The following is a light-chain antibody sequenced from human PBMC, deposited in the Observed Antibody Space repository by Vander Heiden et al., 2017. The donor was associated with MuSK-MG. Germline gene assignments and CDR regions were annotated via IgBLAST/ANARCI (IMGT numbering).Light chain of an antibody. Sequence: DIQMAQSPSTLSASVGDRVTITCRASQNINRWLAWYQQKPGKAPNLLIYDASTLASGVPSRFSGSGSGTEFTLTISSLQPDDFATYYCQQNNGYFGGGTKVEIK. CDR1: QNINRW. CDR3: QQNNGY. CDR2: DAS. J-gene: IGKJ4*01. V-gene: IGKV1-5*01.